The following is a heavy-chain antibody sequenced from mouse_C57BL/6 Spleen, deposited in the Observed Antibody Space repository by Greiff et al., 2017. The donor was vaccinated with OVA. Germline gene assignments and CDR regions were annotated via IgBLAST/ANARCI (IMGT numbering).Heavy chain of an antibody. D-gene: IGHD1-1*01. V-gene: IGHV5-17*01. CDR2: ISRGSSTI. J-gene: IGHJ1*03. CDR1: GFTFSDYG. Sequence: DVMLVESGGGLVKPGGSLKLSCAASGFTFSDYGMHWVRQAPEKGLEWVAYISRGSSTIYYADKVKGRFTISRDNAKNTQVRQRTSMRSEDTAMYYGARDYYGSSSYIEVWGTGTTVTVSS. CDR3: ARDYYGSSSYIEV.